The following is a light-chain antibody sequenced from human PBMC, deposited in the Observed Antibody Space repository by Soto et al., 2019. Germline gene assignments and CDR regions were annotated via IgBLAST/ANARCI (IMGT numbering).Light chain of an antibody. Sequence: DIQMTQSPSSLSASVGDRVTITCRASQGISNYLAWYQQKPGKVPKLLIYAASTLQSGVPSRFSRSGSGTAFTLTTTTLQPEDVQTYYCQNYNSASHAFGQGTNLEIK. CDR3: QNYNSASHA. J-gene: IGKJ2*01. V-gene: IGKV1-27*01. CDR1: QGISNY. CDR2: AAS.